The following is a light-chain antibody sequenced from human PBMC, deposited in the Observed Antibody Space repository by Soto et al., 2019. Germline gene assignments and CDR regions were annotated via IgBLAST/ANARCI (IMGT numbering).Light chain of an antibody. CDR3: NSYTSSTAYV. CDR1: SSDVGGYNY. CDR2: EVS. J-gene: IGLJ1*01. V-gene: IGLV2-14*01. Sequence: QSVLTQPASVSGSPGQSITISCTGTSSDVGGYNYVSWYQLHPGKAPKLIIYEVSNRPSGVSNRFSGSKSGNTASLTISGXQAEDEADYYCNSYTSSTAYVFGTGTRSPS.